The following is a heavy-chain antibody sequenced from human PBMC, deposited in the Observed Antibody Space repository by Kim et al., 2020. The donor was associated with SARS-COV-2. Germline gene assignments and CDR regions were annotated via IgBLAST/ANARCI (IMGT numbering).Heavy chain of an antibody. V-gene: IGHV3-48*02. Sequence: GGSLRLSCVASGFDFSVYSMNWVRQAPGKGLEWVSYMTSDSRTIYYNDSVKGRFIISRDNARKSVDLQMRSLREEDTGLYYCAGGLQWAFDFWGQGSLVTVSS. CDR1: GFDFSVYS. J-gene: IGHJ4*02. CDR3: AGGLQWAFDF. D-gene: IGHD2-8*01. CDR2: MTSDSRTI.